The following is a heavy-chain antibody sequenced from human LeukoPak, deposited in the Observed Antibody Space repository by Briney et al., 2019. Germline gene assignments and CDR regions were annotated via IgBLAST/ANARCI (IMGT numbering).Heavy chain of an antibody. D-gene: IGHD3-10*01. Sequence: SETLSLTCAVYGGSFSAYYCSWIRQPPEKGLEWIGEINHSGSTNYNASLKSRVTISVDTSKNQFSLKLSSVTAADTAVYYCARGQGGSYSTFLYYMDVWGKGTTVTVSS. CDR2: INHSGST. CDR3: ARGQGGSYSTFLYYMDV. CDR1: GGSFSAYY. J-gene: IGHJ6*03. V-gene: IGHV4-34*01.